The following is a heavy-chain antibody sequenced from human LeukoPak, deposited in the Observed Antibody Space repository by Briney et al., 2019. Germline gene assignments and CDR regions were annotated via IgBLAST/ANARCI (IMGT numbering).Heavy chain of an antibody. V-gene: IGHV3-30*02. CDR2: IRYDGSNK. J-gene: IGHJ6*03. D-gene: IGHD6-19*01. CDR3: AKVAQWPYYYMDV. Sequence: QPGGSLRLSCAASGFTFSSYGMHWVRQAPGKGLEGVAFIRYDGSNKYYADSVKGRFTISRDNSKNTLYLQMNSLRAEDTAVYYCAKVAQWPYYYMDVWGKGTTVTVSS. CDR1: GFTFSSYG.